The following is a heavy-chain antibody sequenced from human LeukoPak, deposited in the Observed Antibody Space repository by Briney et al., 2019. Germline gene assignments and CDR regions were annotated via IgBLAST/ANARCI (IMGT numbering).Heavy chain of an antibody. CDR2: IYYSGST. CDR1: GGSISSYY. D-gene: IGHD3-16*02. V-gene: IGHV4-39*07. CDR3: ARLLYGYMDV. Sequence: SGTLSLTCTVSGGSISSYYWGWIRQPPGKGLEWIGSIYYSGSTYYNPSLKSRVTISVDTSKNQFSLKLSSVTAADTAVYYCARLLYGYMDVWGKGTTVTVS. J-gene: IGHJ6*03.